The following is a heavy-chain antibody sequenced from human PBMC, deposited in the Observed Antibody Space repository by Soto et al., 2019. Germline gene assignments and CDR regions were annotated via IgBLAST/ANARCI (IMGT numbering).Heavy chain of an antibody. V-gene: IGHV3-23*01. CDR2: ISDSGDRT. J-gene: IGHJ3*01. Sequence: EVQLLESGGGLVQPGGSLRLSCAGSGFTLSMSAVSWVRQAPGKGLEWVSYISDSGDRTYYADSVKGRFTISRDRSKNTVYLQMNTQRAEDTALYYCAKERGSIGKAGDAFDVWGQGTMVTVAS. D-gene: IGHD3-16*02. CDR3: AKERGSIGKAGDAFDV. CDR1: GFTLSMSA.